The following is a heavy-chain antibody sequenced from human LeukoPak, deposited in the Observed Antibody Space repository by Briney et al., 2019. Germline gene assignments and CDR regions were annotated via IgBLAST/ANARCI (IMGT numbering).Heavy chain of an antibody. CDR3: ARDHSGLQRYPFDY. J-gene: IGHJ4*02. D-gene: IGHD6-25*01. CDR2: IFYSGNI. Sequence: SETLSLTCTVSGGSISTSTYYWGWIRQPPGKGLEWIGSIFYSGNIYYSPSLTSRVTISVDTSQNQFSLRLSSVTAADTAVYYCARDHSGLQRYPFDYWGQGILVTVSS. CDR1: GGSISTSTYY. V-gene: IGHV4-39*07.